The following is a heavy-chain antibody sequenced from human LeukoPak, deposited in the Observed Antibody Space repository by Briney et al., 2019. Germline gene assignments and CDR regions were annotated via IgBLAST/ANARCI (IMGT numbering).Heavy chain of an antibody. CDR1: GFSFSRYW. V-gene: IGHV3-7*01. D-gene: IGHD1-26*01. J-gene: IGHJ4*02. Sequence: TGGSLRLSCAASGFSFSRYWMSWVRQAPGKGLEWVANINQDGNEKYYVDSVKGRFTISRDNAKNSLYLQMNGLRAEDTAAYYCARDKIVGATVLDFWGQGTLVTVSS. CDR3: ARDKIVGATVLDF. CDR2: INQDGNEK.